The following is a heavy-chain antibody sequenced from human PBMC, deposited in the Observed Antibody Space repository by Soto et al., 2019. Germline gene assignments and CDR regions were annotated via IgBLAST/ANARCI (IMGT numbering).Heavy chain of an antibody. V-gene: IGHV3-30*18. CDR3: AKSYDSSGVDAFDI. J-gene: IGHJ3*02. Sequence: QVQLVESGGGVVQPGRSLRLSCAASGFTFSSYGMHWVRQAPGKGLEWVAVISYDGSNKYYADSVKGRFIISRDNSKNTLYLNMNSLRAEDTAVYYCAKSYDSSGVDAFDIWGQGTMVTVSS. D-gene: IGHD3-22*01. CDR2: ISYDGSNK. CDR1: GFTFSSYG.